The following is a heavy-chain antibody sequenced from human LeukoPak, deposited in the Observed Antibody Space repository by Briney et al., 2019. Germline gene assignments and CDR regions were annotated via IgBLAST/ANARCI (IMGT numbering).Heavy chain of an antibody. J-gene: IGHJ3*02. Sequence: GGSLRLSCAVSGFTSSNAWMSWVRRAPGKGLEWVGRIKSKTDGGTRDYAAPVKGRFTISRDDSKNTLYLQMNSLKTEDTAVYYCTTFDYAAFLIWGQGTMVTVSS. CDR3: TTFDYAAFLI. D-gene: IGHD4/OR15-4a*01. CDR1: GFTSSNAW. CDR2: IKSKTDGGTR. V-gene: IGHV3-15*01.